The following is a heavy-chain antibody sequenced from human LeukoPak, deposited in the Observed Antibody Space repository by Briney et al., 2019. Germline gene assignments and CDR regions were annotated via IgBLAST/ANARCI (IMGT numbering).Heavy chain of an antibody. D-gene: IGHD1-26*01. Sequence: ASVKVSCKVSGYTLTELSMHWVRQAPGKGLEWMGGSDPEDGETIYAQKFQGRVTMTEDTSTDTAYMELSSLRSEDTAVYYCAALLEVGATTVSLDYWGQGTLVTVSS. V-gene: IGHV1-24*01. CDR3: AALLEVGATTVSLDY. J-gene: IGHJ4*02. CDR2: SDPEDGET. CDR1: GYTLTELS.